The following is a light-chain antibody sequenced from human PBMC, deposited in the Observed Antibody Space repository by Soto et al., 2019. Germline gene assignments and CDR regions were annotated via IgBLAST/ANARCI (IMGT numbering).Light chain of an antibody. CDR1: HSAASA. V-gene: IGKV3-15*01. J-gene: IGKJ4*01. CDR2: DAS. CDR3: KQYRDWPLT. Sequence: IVLRHSRGPLSVAPGGSVTSSCIDSHSAASAVAWYQQKPGQAPSLLIYDASTRATGIPARFSGSGSATEFTLTISSLQPEDFAVYYCKQYRDWPLTFGGGTKVDIK.